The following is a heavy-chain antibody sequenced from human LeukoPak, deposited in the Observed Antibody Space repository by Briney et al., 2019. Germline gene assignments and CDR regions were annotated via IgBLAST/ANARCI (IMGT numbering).Heavy chain of an antibody. CDR2: ILYDGSNK. Sequence: GGSLRLSCAASGYIFINYGMHWVRQAPGKGLEWVAFILYDGSNKCSADSVKGRFTISRDNSNNPVYLQMNSLGAEDTAVYYCAKISASAAGDYYYYMDVWGRGTTVTVSS. V-gene: IGHV3-30*02. D-gene: IGHD6-13*01. J-gene: IGHJ6*03. CDR1: GYIFINYG. CDR3: AKISASAAGDYYYYMDV.